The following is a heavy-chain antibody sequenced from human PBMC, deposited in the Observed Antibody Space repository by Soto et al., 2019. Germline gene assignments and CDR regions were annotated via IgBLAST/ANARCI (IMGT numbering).Heavy chain of an antibody. CDR3: AKAKAAAAHFDY. CDR1: GFTFDDYA. CDR2: ISWNSGSI. Sequence: EVQLVESGGGLVQPGRSLRLSCAASGFTFDDYAMHWVQQAPGKGLEWVSGISWNSGSIGYADSVKGRFTISRDNAKNSLYLQMNSLRAEDTALYYCAKAKAAAAHFDYWGQGTLVTVSS. D-gene: IGHD6-13*01. V-gene: IGHV3-9*01. J-gene: IGHJ4*02.